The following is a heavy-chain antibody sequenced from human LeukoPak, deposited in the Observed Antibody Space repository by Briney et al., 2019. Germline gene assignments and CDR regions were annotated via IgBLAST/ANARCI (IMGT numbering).Heavy chain of an antibody. CDR3: AKGYFDWLLLFDY. Sequence: QPGGSLRLSCAASGFTFSSYAMSWVRQAPGKGLEWVSAISGSGGSTYYADSVKGRFTISRDNSKNTLHLQMNSLRAEDTAVYYCAKGYFDWLLLFDYWGQGTLVTVSS. V-gene: IGHV3-23*01. CDR1: GFTFSSYA. CDR2: ISGSGGST. J-gene: IGHJ4*02. D-gene: IGHD3-9*01.